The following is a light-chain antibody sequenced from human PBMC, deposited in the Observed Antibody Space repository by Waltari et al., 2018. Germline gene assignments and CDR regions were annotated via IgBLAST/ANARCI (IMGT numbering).Light chain of an antibody. J-gene: IGLJ1*01. Sequence: QSALTQPPSASGSPGQSVTIPCTGTSRDGGGYKYVSWYQQHPGKVPKLMIYEVSKRPSGVPDRFSGSKSGNTASLTVSGLQAEDEADYYCSSYAGSIYVFGTGTKVTVL. CDR2: EVS. V-gene: IGLV2-8*01. CDR1: SRDGGGYKY. CDR3: SSYAGSIYV.